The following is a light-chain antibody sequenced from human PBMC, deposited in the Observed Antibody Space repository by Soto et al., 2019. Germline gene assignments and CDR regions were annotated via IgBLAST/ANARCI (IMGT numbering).Light chain of an antibody. Sequence: EIVMTPSPATLSVSPCERAALSCRASQSVSSNLAWYQQKPGQAPRLLIYGASTRATGIPARFSGSGSGTEFTLTISSLQSEDFAVYYCQQYNNWPRTFGQGTKVDI. J-gene: IGKJ1*01. CDR2: GAS. CDR3: QQYNNWPRT. CDR1: QSVSSN. V-gene: IGKV3-15*01.